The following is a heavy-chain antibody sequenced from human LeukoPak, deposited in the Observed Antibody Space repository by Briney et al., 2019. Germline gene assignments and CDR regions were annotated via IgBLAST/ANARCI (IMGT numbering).Heavy chain of an antibody. Sequence: KNSQTLSLTCAISGDIVSSNSVTWNWIRQSPSRGLEWLGRTYYRSTWYNDYAVSVRGRITVNPDTSKNQFSLHLNSVTPEDTAVYYCARRLTQYDCFDPWGQGILVTVSS. D-gene: IGHD2-2*01. V-gene: IGHV6-1*01. CDR2: TYYRSTWYN. J-gene: IGHJ5*02. CDR1: GDIVSSNSVT. CDR3: ARRLTQYDCFDP.